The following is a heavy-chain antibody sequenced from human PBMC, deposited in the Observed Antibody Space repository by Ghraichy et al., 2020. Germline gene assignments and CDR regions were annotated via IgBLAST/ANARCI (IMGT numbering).Heavy chain of an antibody. CDR3: ARDRCNCSGGRCYCWFDP. CDR2: INSDGTSM. Sequence: GESLNISCAASGFTFSTYWMHWVRQAPGKGLAWVSRINSDGTSMTYAESVKGRFSISRDNAKNTVYLEMNSLRDEDTAVYYCARDRCNCSGGRCYCWFDPWGQGALVVVSS. V-gene: IGHV3-74*01. J-gene: IGHJ5*02. D-gene: IGHD2-15*01. CDR1: GFTFSTYW.